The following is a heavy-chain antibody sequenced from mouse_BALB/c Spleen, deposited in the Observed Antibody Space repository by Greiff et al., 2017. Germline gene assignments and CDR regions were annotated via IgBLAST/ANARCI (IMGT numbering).Heavy chain of an antibody. D-gene: IGHD1-2*01. V-gene: IGHV3-6*02. CDR3: ARGRDYDGYYYAMDY. Sequence: ESGPGLVKPSQSLSLTCSVTGYSITSGYYWNWIRQFPGNKLEWMGYISYDGSNNYNPSLKNRISITRDTSKNQFFLKLNSVTTEDTATYYCARGRDYDGYYYAMDYWGQGTSVTVSS. J-gene: IGHJ4*01. CDR2: ISYDGSN. CDR1: GYSITSGYY.